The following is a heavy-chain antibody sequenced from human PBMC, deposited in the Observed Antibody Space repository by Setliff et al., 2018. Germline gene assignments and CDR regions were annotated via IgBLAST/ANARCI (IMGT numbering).Heavy chain of an antibody. V-gene: IGHV1-46*02. D-gene: IGHD6-25*01. CDR2: VNPGGLTS. CDR3: ARAGLAAAGRKGVFDH. Sequence: ASVKVSCKTSGYTFDDYGIAWVRQAPGQGLEWMGIVNPGGLTSSSTQKFEGRVTMTRDTSTSTVYMELNSLTSDDTAVYYCARAGLAAAGRKGVFDHWGQGTLVTVSS. CDR1: GYTFDDYG. J-gene: IGHJ4*02.